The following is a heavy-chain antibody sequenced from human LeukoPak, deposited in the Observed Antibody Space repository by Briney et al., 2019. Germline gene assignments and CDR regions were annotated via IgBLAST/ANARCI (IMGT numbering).Heavy chain of an antibody. CDR3: SRGGVMVYAIPRYYYYYMDV. J-gene: IGHJ6*03. Sequence: SETLSLTCTVSGSSISNYYWGWIRQAPGKGLEWIGSIYYSGNTYYNSSLKSRVTISLDTSKNQFSLNLFSVTAADTAVYYCSRGGVMVYAIPRYYYYYMDVWGKGTTVTVSS. D-gene: IGHD2-8*01. V-gene: IGHV4-39*07. CDR2: IYYSGNT. CDR1: GSSISNYY.